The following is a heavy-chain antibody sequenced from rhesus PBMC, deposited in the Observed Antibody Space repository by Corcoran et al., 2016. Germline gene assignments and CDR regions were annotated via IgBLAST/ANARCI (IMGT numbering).Heavy chain of an antibody. J-gene: IGHJ6*01. Sequence: EVQLVESGGGLAKPGGSLRLSCAASGFTFSSDWMTWVRQAPGKGLEWVSAINSGGGNTYYADSVKGRFTISRDNSKNTLSLQMNSRRAEDTAVYYCAKVLTRMITGYYYYGLDSWGQGVVVTVSS. CDR1: GFTFSSDW. CDR3: AKVLTRMITGYYYYGLDS. CDR2: INSGGGNT. V-gene: IGHV3S42*01. D-gene: IGHD3-9*01.